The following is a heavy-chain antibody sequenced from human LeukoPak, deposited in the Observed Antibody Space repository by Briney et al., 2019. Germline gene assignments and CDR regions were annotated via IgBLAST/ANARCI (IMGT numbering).Heavy chain of an antibody. CDR3: ARVVGYCSFTYCVDWFDP. D-gene: IGHD3-22*01. Sequence: SETLSLTCTVSGGSISSGDYYWSWIRQPPGKGLEWIGYLYYSGSTYYNPSLKSRVTISVDTSKNQFSLKLSSVTAADTAVYYCARVVGYCSFTYCVDWFDPWGQGTLVTVSS. J-gene: IGHJ5*02. CDR1: GGSISSGDYY. V-gene: IGHV4-30-4*02. CDR2: LYYSGST.